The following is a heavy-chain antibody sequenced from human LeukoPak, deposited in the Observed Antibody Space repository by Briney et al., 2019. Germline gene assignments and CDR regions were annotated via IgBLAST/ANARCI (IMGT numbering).Heavy chain of an antibody. J-gene: IGHJ4*02. CDR1: GFTFSSYS. Sequence: PGGSLRLSCAASGFTFSSYSMNWVRQAPGKGLEWVSFISTSSSAIYYADSVKGRFTISRDNAKNSVYLQMNSLRDEDTAAYYCASSEDGVVTPNDYWGQGTLVTVSS. CDR3: ASSEDGVVTPNDY. D-gene: IGHD3-3*01. V-gene: IGHV3-48*02. CDR2: ISTSSSAI.